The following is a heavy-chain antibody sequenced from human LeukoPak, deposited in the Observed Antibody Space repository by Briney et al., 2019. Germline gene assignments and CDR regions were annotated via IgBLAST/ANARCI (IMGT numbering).Heavy chain of an antibody. V-gene: IGHV3-7*01. CDR2: IKQDGSEK. CDR1: GFTFSSYW. D-gene: IGHD6-19*01. CDR3: ARDGAGGQWLATAFDY. J-gene: IGHJ4*02. Sequence: GGSLRLSCAASGFTFSSYWMSWVRQALGKGLEWVANIKQDGSEKYYVDSVKGRFTISRDNAKNSLYLQMNSLRAEDTAVYYCARDGAGGQWLATAFDYWGQGTLVTVSS.